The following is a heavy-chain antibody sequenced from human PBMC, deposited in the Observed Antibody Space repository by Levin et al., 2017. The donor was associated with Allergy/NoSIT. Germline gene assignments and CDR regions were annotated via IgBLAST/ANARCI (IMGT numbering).Heavy chain of an antibody. Sequence: GESLKISCAASGFTFSTYLMSWVRQAPGKGLEWVANINPDGSEKYFVDSVKGRFTIARDNAKNSLYLQMNSLRVEDTAVYYCVRQWLGGVYWGQGTLVTVSS. V-gene: IGHV3-7*01. CDR2: INPDGSEK. J-gene: IGHJ4*02. D-gene: IGHD3-10*01. CDR1: GFTFSTYL. CDR3: VRQWLGGVY.